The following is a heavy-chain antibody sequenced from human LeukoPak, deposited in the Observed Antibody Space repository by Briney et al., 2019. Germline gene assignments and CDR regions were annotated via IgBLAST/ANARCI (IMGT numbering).Heavy chain of an antibody. D-gene: IGHD3-10*02. V-gene: IGHV3-48*03. CDR2: ISSSGSTI. Sequence: GGSLRLSCAASGFTFSSYEMNWVRQAPGKGLEWVSYISSSGSTIYYADSVKGRFTISRDNAKNSLYLQMNSLRAEDTAVYYCAELGITMIGGVWGRGTTVTISS. CDR1: GFTFSSYE. J-gene: IGHJ6*04. CDR3: AELGITMIGGV.